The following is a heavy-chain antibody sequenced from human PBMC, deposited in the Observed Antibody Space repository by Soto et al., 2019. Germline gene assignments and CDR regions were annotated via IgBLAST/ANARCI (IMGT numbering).Heavy chain of an antibody. J-gene: IGHJ4*02. CDR2: LNGGGSNT. Sequence: EGQLLQSGGGLVRPGGSLRLSCTGSGFIFSSYAMSWVRQAPGKGLEWISGLNGGGSNTLYADSVKGRFTISRDNFKNTLYLQMNSLRAEDTAVYYCAKDKDGVITRSHFDYWGQGNLVTVSS. D-gene: IGHD3-22*01. CDR3: AKDKDGVITRSHFDY. V-gene: IGHV3-23*01. CDR1: GFIFSSYA.